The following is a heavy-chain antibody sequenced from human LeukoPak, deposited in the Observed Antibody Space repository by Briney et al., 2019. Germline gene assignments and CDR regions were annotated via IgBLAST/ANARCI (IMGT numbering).Heavy chain of an antibody. V-gene: IGHV3-23*01. J-gene: IGHJ4*02. D-gene: IGHD2-15*01. CDR1: GFTFSSYA. CDR3: AKDGTRCSGGSCSWDY. Sequence: PGGSLRLSCAASGFTFSSYAMSWVRQAPGKGLEWVSAISGSGGSTYYADSVKGRFTISRGNSKNTLYLQMNCLRAEDTAVYYCAKDGTRCSGGSCSWDYWGQGTPVTVSS. CDR2: ISGSGGST.